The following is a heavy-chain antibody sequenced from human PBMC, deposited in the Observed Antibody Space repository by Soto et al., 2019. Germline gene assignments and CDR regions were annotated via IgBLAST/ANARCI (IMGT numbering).Heavy chain of an antibody. CDR3: AKAGAGVANFDY. J-gene: IGHJ4*02. V-gene: IGHV3-74*01. CDR2: INSEGTNA. Sequence: EVQLVEAGGGVVQPGGSLRLSCAASGFTFSTNLMHWVRQAPGKGLVWVSRINSEGTNAAYADSVQGRFTISRDNAKNTLYLQMNSLTGEDTAVYYCAKAGAGVANFDYWGQGTVVTVSS. CDR1: GFTFSTNL. D-gene: IGHD3-3*01.